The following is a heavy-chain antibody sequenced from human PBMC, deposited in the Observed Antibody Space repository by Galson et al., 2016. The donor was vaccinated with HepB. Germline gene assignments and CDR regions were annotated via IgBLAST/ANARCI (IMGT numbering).Heavy chain of an antibody. Sequence: SLRLSCAASGFTFSSYAMSWVRQSPGEGLEWVSSISSSGEHISFADSVKGRLTISRDNSKNTVSLLMSSLRVEDTAIYYCAKVGFSDLDHWGQGTLVTVSS. D-gene: IGHD3-10*01. J-gene: IGHJ4*02. CDR3: AKVGFSDLDH. V-gene: IGHV3-23*01. CDR2: ISSSGEHI. CDR1: GFTFSSYA.